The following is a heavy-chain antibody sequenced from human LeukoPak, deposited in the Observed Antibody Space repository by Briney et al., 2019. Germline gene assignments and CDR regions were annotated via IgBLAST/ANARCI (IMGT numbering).Heavy chain of an antibody. CDR1: GFTFSSYG. J-gene: IGHJ4*02. V-gene: IGHV3-30*02. Sequence: GGSLRLSCAASGFTFSSYGMDWVRQAPGKGLEWVATIRYDGSYQWYADSVRGRFTISRDNSKNTLYLQMTSLRVEDTALYYCANEIRPNDYWGQGTLVSVSS. D-gene: IGHD3-16*01. CDR3: ANEIRPNDY. CDR2: IRYDGSYQ.